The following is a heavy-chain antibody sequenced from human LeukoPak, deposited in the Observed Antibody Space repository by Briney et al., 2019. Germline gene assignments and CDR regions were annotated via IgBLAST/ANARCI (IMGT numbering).Heavy chain of an antibody. CDR1: GFTFDDYG. V-gene: IGHV3-20*04. CDR3: ARERGVSHPFDY. CDR2: INWNGGST. Sequence: GGSLRLSCAASGFTFDDYGMSWVRQAPGKGLEWVSGINWNGGSTGYADSVKGRFAISRDNPRNTVYLQMNSLSGEDTAVYYCARERGVSHPFDYWGQGTVVTVSS. D-gene: IGHD2-21*01. J-gene: IGHJ4*02.